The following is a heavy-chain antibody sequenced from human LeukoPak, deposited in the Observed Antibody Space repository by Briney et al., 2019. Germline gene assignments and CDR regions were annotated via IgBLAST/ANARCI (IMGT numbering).Heavy chain of an antibody. V-gene: IGHV4-59*01. Sequence: SETLSLTCTVSGGSISSYHWSWIRQPQGKGLEWIGFFYYSGSTNYNPSLKSRVTISVDTSKNQFSLKLSSVTAADTAVYYCAREGGSGSSWGLNYFDYWGQGTLVAVSS. CDR2: FYYSGST. D-gene: IGHD1-26*01. J-gene: IGHJ4*02. CDR1: GGSISSYH. CDR3: AREGGSGSSWGLNYFDY.